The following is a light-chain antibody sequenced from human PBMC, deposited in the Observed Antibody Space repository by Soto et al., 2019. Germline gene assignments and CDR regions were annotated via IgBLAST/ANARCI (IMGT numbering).Light chain of an antibody. CDR1: QGISSY. CDR2: SAS. V-gene: IGKV1D-8*03. Sequence: VIWMTQSPSFLATSTGDSVTLSCRMSQGISSYLAWYQQKPGKAPDLLISSASSLQSGVPSRFSGSGSGTDFTLTISSLQPEDFAIYYCQQTHSFPITVGEGTRLENK. CDR3: QQTHSFPIT. J-gene: IGKJ5*01.